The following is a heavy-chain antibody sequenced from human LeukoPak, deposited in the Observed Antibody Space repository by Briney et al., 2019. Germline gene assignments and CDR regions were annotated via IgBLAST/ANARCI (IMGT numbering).Heavy chain of an antibody. CDR1: GGSISSYY. CDR2: IYTSGST. CDR3: ASGIQLWLPTNDAFDI. V-gene: IGHV4-4*07. D-gene: IGHD5-18*01. Sequence: PSETLSLTCTVSGGSISSYYWSWIRQPAGKGLEWIGRIYTSGSTNYNPSLKSRVTMSVDTSKNQFSLKLSSVTAADTAVYYCASGIQLWLPTNDAFDIWGQGTTVTVSS. J-gene: IGHJ3*02.